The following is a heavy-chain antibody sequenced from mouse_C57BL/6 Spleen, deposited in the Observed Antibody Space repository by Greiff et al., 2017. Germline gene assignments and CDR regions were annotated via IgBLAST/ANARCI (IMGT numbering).Heavy chain of an antibody. V-gene: IGHV14-2*01. CDR1: GFNIKDYY. Sequence: EVQLQQSGGELFKPGAPVQLFFTASGFNIKDYYIHWVKQRTEQGLEWIGRIDPEGGETKYAPKFQGKATITADTSSNTAYLQLSSLTSEDTAVYYCASDWKNYFDYWGQGTTLTVSS. D-gene: IGHD4-1*01. J-gene: IGHJ2*01. CDR2: IDPEGGET. CDR3: ASDWKNYFDY.